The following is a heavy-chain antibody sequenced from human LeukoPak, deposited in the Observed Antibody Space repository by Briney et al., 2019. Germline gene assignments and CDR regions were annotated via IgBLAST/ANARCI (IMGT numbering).Heavy chain of an antibody. CDR3: ARAPKFRLVGVPKGPFDP. V-gene: IGHV3-48*04. Sequence: GGSLRLSCAASGFTFSSYSMNWVRQASGKGLEWVSYISNSGSTIYYADSVKGRFFISRDNAKNSLYLQMNSLRAEDTAVYYCARAPKFRLVGVPKGPFDPWGQGTLVTVSS. CDR1: GFTFSSYS. J-gene: IGHJ5*02. CDR2: ISNSGSTI. D-gene: IGHD1-26*01.